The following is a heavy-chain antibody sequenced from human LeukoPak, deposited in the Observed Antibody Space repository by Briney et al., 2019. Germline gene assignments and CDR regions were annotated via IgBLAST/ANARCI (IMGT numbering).Heavy chain of an antibody. J-gene: IGHJ4*02. CDR2: INHSGST. CDR1: GGSFSGYY. D-gene: IGHD3-10*01. CDR3: ASARELPSLDPTGDY. V-gene: IGHV4-34*01. Sequence: PSETLSLTCAVYGGSFSGYYWSWIRQTPGKGLECSAEINHSGSTKYNPSLKSRVTISVDTSKNQFSLKQSSVTAADTAVYYCASARELPSLDPTGDYWGQGTLVTVSS.